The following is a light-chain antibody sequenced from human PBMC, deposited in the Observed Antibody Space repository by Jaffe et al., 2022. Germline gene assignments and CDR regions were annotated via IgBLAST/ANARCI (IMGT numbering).Light chain of an antibody. CDR3: GAWDTSLSSYV. CDR2: ENY. CDR1: SSNIGRNS. J-gene: IGLJ1*01. Sequence: QSVLTQPPSVSAAPGQKVTISCSGSSSNIGRNSVSWYQQLPGTAPKVLIYENYKRPSGIPDRFSGSKSGTSATLGITGLQTGDEADYYCGAWDTSLSSYVFGTGTQVTVL. V-gene: IGLV1-51*02.